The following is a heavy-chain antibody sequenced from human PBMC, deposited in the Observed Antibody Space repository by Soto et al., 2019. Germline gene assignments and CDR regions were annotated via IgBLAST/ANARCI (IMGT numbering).Heavy chain of an antibody. V-gene: IGHV1-18*01. Sequence: QVQLVQSGAEVKKPGASVKVSCKASGYTFSNYGISWVRQGPGQGLEWMGWISGYNGNTHYEEKVQDRIKMTTDTRTSTTYLELRGLMSDDTAVYFCARDPGSGFGYSYAFAMDVWGQGTTVTVSS. D-gene: IGHD5-18*01. CDR3: ARDPGSGFGYSYAFAMDV. CDR2: ISGYNGNT. J-gene: IGHJ6*02. CDR1: GYTFSNYG.